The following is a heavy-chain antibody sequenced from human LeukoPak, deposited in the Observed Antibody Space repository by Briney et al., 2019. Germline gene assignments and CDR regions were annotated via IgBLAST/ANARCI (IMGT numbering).Heavy chain of an antibody. D-gene: IGHD3-10*01. CDR1: GGSISSYH. CDR2: IYYSGST. CDR3: TRQVRGVIGY. Sequence: SETLSLTCTVSGGSISSYHWSWIRQPPGKGLEWIGYIYYSGSTNYNPSLKSRVTISVDTSKNQFSLKLSSVTAADTAVYYCTRQVRGVIGYWGQGTLVTVSS. J-gene: IGHJ4*02. V-gene: IGHV4-59*08.